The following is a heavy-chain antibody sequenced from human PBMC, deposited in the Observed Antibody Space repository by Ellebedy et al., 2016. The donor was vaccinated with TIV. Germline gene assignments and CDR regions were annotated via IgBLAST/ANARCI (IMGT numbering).Heavy chain of an antibody. Sequence: AASVKVSCKASGGTFSSYAISWVRQAPGQGLEWMGRIIPILGIANYAQKFQGRVTITRDTSASTAYMDLSSLRSEDTAVYYSARDAGYYDSSGYDSFDFWGQGTLVTVSS. J-gene: IGHJ4*02. CDR1: GGTFSSYA. V-gene: IGHV1-69*04. CDR2: IIPILGIA. D-gene: IGHD3-22*01. CDR3: ARDAGYYDSSGYDSFDF.